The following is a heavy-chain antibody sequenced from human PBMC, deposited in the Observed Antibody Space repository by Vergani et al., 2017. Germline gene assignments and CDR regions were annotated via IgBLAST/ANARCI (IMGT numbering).Heavy chain of an antibody. Sequence: QVQLQESGPGLVKPSQTLSLTCTVSGGSISSGSYYWSWIRQPAGKGLEWIGRIYTSGSTNYNPSLKSRVTISVDTSKNQFSLKLSSVTAADTAVYYCAREFRSGYYSNNGPGLPTDWGQGTLVTVSS. J-gene: IGHJ4*02. CDR3: AREFRSGYYSNNGPGLPTD. V-gene: IGHV4-61*02. D-gene: IGHD3-22*01. CDR1: GGSISSGSYY. CDR2: IYTSGST.